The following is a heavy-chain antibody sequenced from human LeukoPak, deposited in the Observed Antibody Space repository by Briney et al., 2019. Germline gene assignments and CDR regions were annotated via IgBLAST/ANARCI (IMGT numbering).Heavy chain of an antibody. J-gene: IGHJ4*02. CDR1: GGSISSGGYY. CDR2: IYHSGST. CDR3: ARIWFGELSYRRFDY. Sequence: SETLSLTCTVSGGSISSGGYYWSWIRQPPGKGLEWIGYIYHSGSTYYNPSLKSRVTISVDRSKNQFSLKLSSVTAADTAVYYCARIWFGELSYRRFDYWGQGTLVTVSS. D-gene: IGHD3-10*01. V-gene: IGHV4-30-2*01.